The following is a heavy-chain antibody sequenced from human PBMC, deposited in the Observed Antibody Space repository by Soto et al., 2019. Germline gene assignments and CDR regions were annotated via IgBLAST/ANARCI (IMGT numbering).Heavy chain of an antibody. V-gene: IGHV1-24*01. CDR2: FDPEDGET. CDR3: AICGGDCYTFDY. CDR1: GYTFTGYY. D-gene: IGHD2-21*01. J-gene: IGHJ4*02. Sequence: APVKVSCKASGYTFTGYYIHWLRQAPGQGLEWMGWFDPEDGETIYAQKFQGRVTMTEDTSTDTAYMELSSLRSEDTAVYYCAICGGDCYTFDYWGQGTLVTSPQ.